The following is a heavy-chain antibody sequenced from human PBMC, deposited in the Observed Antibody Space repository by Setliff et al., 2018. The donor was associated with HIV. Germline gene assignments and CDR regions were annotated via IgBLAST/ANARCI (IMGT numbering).Heavy chain of an antibody. J-gene: IGHJ3*02. CDR1: GYSISSGYY. Sequence: PSETLSLTCGVSGYSISSGYYWVWIRQPPGKGLEWIGNIYHSGITSYNPSLKSRVTISVDTSENQFSLDLSSVTAADTAVYFCARPRVGDDAFNIWSQGTLVTVSS. CDR3: ARPRVGDDAFNI. V-gene: IGHV4-38-2*01. CDR2: IYHSGIT.